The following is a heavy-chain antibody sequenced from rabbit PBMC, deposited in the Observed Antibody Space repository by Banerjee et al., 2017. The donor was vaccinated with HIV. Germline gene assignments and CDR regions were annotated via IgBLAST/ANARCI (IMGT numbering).Heavy chain of an antibody. CDR1: GFSLSSYI. D-gene: IGHD6-1*01. V-gene: IGHV1S40*01. J-gene: IGHJ3*01. CDR2: FHTGNGNI. CDR3: ARDASSDGAWELVL. Sequence: QSLEESGGDLVKPGASLTLTCTASGFSLSSYIMNWVRQAPGKGLEWLGCFHTGNGNIYYASWAKGRFTISKTSSTTVTLQMTSLTAADTATYFCARDASSDGAWELVLWGQGTLVTVS.